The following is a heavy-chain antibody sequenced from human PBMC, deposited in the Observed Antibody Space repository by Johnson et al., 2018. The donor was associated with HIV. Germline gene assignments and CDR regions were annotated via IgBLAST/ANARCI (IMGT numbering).Heavy chain of an antibody. Sequence: QVQLVESGGGVVQPGRSLRLSCAASGFTFSSYAMHWVRQAPGKGLEWVAVISYYGSNTYYADSVKGRFTISRDNSKNTLYLQMTSLRAEDTAVYYCARDNSSDMWSVAVDIWGQGTMVTVSS. CDR1: GFTFSSYA. CDR3: ARDNSSDMWSVAVDI. D-gene: IGHD6-19*01. CDR2: ISYYGSNT. V-gene: IGHV3-30-3*01. J-gene: IGHJ3*02.